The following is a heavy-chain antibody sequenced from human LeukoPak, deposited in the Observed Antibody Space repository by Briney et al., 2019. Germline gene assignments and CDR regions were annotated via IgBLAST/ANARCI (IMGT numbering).Heavy chain of an antibody. CDR2: ISDSGST. CDR1: GGSMITYY. J-gene: IGHJ2*01. CDR3: ARDRMYSSAWGPNFHFFEL. Sequence: SETLSLTCTVSGGSMITYYWSWIRQPPEKGLEWIGYISDSGSTDYSPSLQSRAAISIDTSKSQFSLKLTSVSAADTAVYYCARDRMYSSAWGPNFHFFELWGRGALVTVSS. D-gene: IGHD6-19*01. V-gene: IGHV4-59*01.